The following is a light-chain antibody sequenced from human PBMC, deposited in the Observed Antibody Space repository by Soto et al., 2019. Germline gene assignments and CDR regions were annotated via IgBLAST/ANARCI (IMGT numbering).Light chain of an antibody. CDR2: GAS. CDR3: QQYTTSPFP. V-gene: IGKV3-20*01. CDR1: QSVGSNY. J-gene: IGKJ3*01. Sequence: EIVLTQSPGTLSLSPGERATLYCRASQSVGSNYLAWYQQKPGQAPRVLIYGASSRATGIPDRFSGSGSGARFTLTIRRLEPEDCAVYLCQQYTTSPFPFGPGTKLDIK.